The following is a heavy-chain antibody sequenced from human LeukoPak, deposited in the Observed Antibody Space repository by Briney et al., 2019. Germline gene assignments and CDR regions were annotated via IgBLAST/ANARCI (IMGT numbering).Heavy chain of an antibody. CDR2: IWNGGSHQ. CDR3: AKDQSWELPGMVGAFDI. J-gene: IGHJ3*02. V-gene: IGHV3-30*02. D-gene: IGHD1-26*01. Sequence: GGSLRLSCAASGFTFSSYGMHWVRQAPGKGLEWVAVIWNGGSHQYYADSVKGRFTISSDNSKKTLYLQMNSLRADDTAVYYCAKDQSWELPGMVGAFDIWGQGTMVTVSS. CDR1: GFTFSSYG.